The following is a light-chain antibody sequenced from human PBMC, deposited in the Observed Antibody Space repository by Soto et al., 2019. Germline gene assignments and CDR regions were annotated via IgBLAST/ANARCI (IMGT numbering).Light chain of an antibody. CDR3: QQYNNWPST. Sequence: EIVLTQSPGTLSLSPGERATLSCRASQSVSSKLAWYQQKPGQAPRFLIYRTSTRTAGIPARFSGGGSGTEFTLTINSLQSEDFAVYYCQQYNNWPSTFGQGTGLEIK. CDR2: RTS. J-gene: IGKJ5*01. V-gene: IGKV3-15*01. CDR1: QSVSSK.